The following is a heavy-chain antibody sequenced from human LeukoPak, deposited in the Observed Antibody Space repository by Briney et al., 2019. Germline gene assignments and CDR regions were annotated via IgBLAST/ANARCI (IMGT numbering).Heavy chain of an antibody. CDR3: ARQTGSGLFSLP. CDR2: IYFSGGT. D-gene: IGHD3-10*01. J-gene: IGHJ4*02. V-gene: IGHV4-39*01. CDR1: SGSISTSNYY. Sequence: NPSETLSLTCTVSSGSISTSNYYWGWIRQPPGKGLEWIGSIYFSGGTYYNASLKSRVTISVDTSKNQFSLKLSSVTAADTAVYYCARQTGSGLFSLPGGQGTLVTVSS.